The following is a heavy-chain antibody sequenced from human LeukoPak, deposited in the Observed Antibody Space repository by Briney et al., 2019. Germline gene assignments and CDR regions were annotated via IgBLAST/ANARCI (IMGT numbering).Heavy chain of an antibody. Sequence: SETLSLTCTVSGGSINSSSSYWGWIRQPPGKGLEWIGSIYYSGSTYYNPSLKSRVTISVDTSKNQFSLKLSSVTAADTAVYYCARRGTPRMRPYSYYDSSGYYDYWGQGTLVTVSS. CDR2: IYYSGST. CDR1: GGSINSSSSY. CDR3: ARRGTPRMRPYSYYDSSGYYDY. D-gene: IGHD3-22*01. J-gene: IGHJ4*02. V-gene: IGHV4-39*01.